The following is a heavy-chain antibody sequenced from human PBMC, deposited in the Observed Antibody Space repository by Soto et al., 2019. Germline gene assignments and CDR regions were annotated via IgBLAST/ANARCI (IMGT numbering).Heavy chain of an antibody. CDR2: IIPVSGTP. CDR3: ARWRFPGSRCPYFEY. D-gene: IGHD6-13*01. V-gene: IGHV1-69*01. J-gene: IGHJ4*02. Sequence: QVQLVQSGAELKKPGSSVRVSCKASEGTFSDNAISWMRQAPGQGLEWLGGIIPVSGTPYYAQSFQGRVTISADDSSSTAYLDLTSLNSDDTAIYFCARWRFPGSRCPYFEYWGQGTLVTVSS. CDR1: EGTFSDNA.